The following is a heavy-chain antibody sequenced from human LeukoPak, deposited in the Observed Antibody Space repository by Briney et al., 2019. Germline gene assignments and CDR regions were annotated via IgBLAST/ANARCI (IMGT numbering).Heavy chain of an antibody. V-gene: IGHV3-21*01. Sequence: GGSLRLSCAASGFTFSSYSMNWVRQAPGKGLEWVSSISSSSSYIYYADSVKGRFTISRDNAKNSLYLQMNSLRAEDTAVYYCARDGDRGYSGYDNPPARRRYFDYCGQGSLVTLSS. CDR1: GFTFSSYS. J-gene: IGHJ4*02. CDR3: ARDGDRGYSGYDNPPARRRYFDY. CDR2: ISSSSSYI. D-gene: IGHD5-12*01.